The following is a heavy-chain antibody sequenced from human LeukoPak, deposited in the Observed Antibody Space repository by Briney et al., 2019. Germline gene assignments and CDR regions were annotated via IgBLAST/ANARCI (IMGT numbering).Heavy chain of an antibody. CDR2: IYTSGST. V-gene: IGHV4-4*07. CDR3: ARDPLYSSGWYALHNYYYYGMDV. CDR1: GGSISSYY. Sequence: SETLSLTCTVSGGSISSYYWSWIRQPAGKGLEWIGRIYTSGSTNYNPSLKSRVTMSVDTSKNRFSLKLSSVTAADTAVYYCARDPLYSSGWYALHNYYYYGMDVWGQGTTVTVSS. J-gene: IGHJ6*02. D-gene: IGHD6-19*01.